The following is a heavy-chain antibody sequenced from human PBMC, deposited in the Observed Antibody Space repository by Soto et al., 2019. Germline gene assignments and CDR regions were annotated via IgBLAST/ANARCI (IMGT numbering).Heavy chain of an antibody. Sequence: SETLSLTCTVSNGSVSSGTYSWSWVRQPPGKGLEWIGYIYYSGTTYYTPSLKSRLTMSMDRANDHFSLNLTSVTAADTAVYFCARGHYYYGMDVWGQGITVTVAS. CDR2: IYYSGTT. J-gene: IGHJ6*02. CDR3: ARGHYYYGMDV. CDR1: NGSVSSGTYS. V-gene: IGHV4-30-2*01.